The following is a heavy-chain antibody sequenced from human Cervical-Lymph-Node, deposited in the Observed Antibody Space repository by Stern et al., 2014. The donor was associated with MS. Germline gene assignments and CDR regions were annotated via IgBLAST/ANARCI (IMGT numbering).Heavy chain of an antibody. V-gene: IGHV5-51*01. J-gene: IGHJ4*02. Sequence: VQLGQSGPEVKRPGESLKISCQASGYTFTSYWIGWVRPMPGKGLEWIAIIFPGGSDIRYSPSFQGQVTISADKSSSTAYLQWNNLKASDTAIYYCARQRYFDYWGQGTLVTVSS. CDR1: GYTFTSYW. CDR3: ARQRYFDY. CDR2: IFPGGSDI.